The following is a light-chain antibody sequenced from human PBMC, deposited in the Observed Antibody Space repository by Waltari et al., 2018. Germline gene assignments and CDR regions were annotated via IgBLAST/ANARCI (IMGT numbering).Light chain of an antibody. V-gene: IGLV8-61*01. CDR1: SGSLSTTSY. CDR2: KAN. J-gene: IGLJ3*02. Sequence: QTVVTQEPSLSVSPGGTVTLPCALSSGSLSTTSYATWYKQTPGQAPRTLVYKANARSSGVTNRFSGSILGNTAALTITGAQADDESDYYCALYMGSGIWVFGGGTRLTVL. CDR3: ALYMGSGIWV.